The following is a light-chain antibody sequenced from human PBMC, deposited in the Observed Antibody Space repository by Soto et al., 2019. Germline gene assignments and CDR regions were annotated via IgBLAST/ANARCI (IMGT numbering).Light chain of an antibody. Sequence: DIVMTQSPDSLAVSLGERATINCKSSQSVLYSSNNNNYLAWYQQKPGQPPKLLIYWASTRESGVPDRFSGSGSGTDFTLTISRLQAEDVAVYYCQQYDSPPHTFGRGTKLEIK. CDR2: WAS. CDR3: QQYDSPPHT. J-gene: IGKJ2*01. V-gene: IGKV4-1*01. CDR1: QSVLYSSNNNNY.